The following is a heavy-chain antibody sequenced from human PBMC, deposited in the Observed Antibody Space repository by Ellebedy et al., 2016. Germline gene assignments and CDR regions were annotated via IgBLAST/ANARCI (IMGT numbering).Heavy chain of an antibody. CDR1: GFSLSTRGVS. D-gene: IGHD3-16*01. CDR3: THNGGWLPDF. Sequence: SGPTLVXPTQTLTLTCTFSGFSLSTRGVSVGWIRQPPGKALEFVGFIYWNDERRYSPSLKNRLTITKDTSKSQVVLTMTNMDPVDTAKYYCTHNGGWLPDFWGQGTLVTVSS. CDR2: IYWNDER. J-gene: IGHJ4*02. V-gene: IGHV2-5*01.